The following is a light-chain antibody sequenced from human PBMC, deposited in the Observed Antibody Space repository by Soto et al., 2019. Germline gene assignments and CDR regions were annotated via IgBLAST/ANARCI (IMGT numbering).Light chain of an antibody. CDR3: QKCTSAPFT. J-gene: IGKJ3*01. V-gene: IGKV1-27*01. CDR2: AAS. CDR1: QGIYNY. Sequence: DTQMTQSPASLSASVGDSVTITCRASQGIYNYLAWYQQKPGKVPKILIYAASSVVSGVPSRVSGSGSGTDVTLTISSLQPADVATSYCQKCTSAPFTFGPGTKVDIK.